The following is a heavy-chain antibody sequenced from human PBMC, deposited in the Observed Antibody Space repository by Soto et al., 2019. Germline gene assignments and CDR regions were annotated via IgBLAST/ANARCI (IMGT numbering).Heavy chain of an antibody. Sequence: SSSYYWGWIRQPPGKGLEWIGSIYYSGSTYYNPSLKSRVTISVDTSKNQFSLKLSSVTAADTAVYYCARHNVGYNWDYYYGMDVWGQGTTVTVSS. V-gene: IGHV4-39*01. D-gene: IGHD5-12*01. CDR3: ARHNVGYNWDYYYGMDV. CDR1: SSSYY. CDR2: IYYSGST. J-gene: IGHJ6*02.